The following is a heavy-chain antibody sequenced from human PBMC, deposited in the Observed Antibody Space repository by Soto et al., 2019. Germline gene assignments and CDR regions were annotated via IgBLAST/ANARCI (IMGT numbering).Heavy chain of an antibody. CDR2: IGGSGGGT. V-gene: IGHV3-23*01. CDR3: AKDWIGGVGYYFDF. CDR1: GFSFSTYA. D-gene: IGHD3-16*01. Sequence: GGSLRLSCVVSGFSFSTYAMSWVRQAPGKGLEWVSAIGGSGGGTYYADSVKGRFTVSRDNSKNTLSLQMDSLRAEDTAVYYCAKDWIGGVGYYFDFWGQGTLVTVSS. J-gene: IGHJ4*02.